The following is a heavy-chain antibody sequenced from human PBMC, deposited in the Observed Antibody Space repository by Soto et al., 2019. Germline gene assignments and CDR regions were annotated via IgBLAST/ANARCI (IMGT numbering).Heavy chain of an antibody. J-gene: IGHJ6*02. D-gene: IGHD6-13*01. V-gene: IGHV3-23*01. CDR3: AKCPGVSIAAAGSGSYYYYGMDV. CDR2: ISGSGGST. Sequence: GGSLRLSCAASGFTFSSYAMSWVRQAPGKGLEWVSAISGSGGSTYYADSVKGRFTISRDNSKNTLYLQMNSLRAEDTAVYYCAKCPGVSIAAAGSGSYYYYGMDVWGQGTTVTVSS. CDR1: GFTFSSYA.